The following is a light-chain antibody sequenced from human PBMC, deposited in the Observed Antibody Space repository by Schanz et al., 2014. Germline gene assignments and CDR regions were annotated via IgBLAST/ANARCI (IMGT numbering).Light chain of an antibody. Sequence: QSALTQPASVSGSPGQSITISCSGTSSDIGYYNHVSWYQQHPGKAPKLMIYDVTSRPSGVSNRFSGSKSVNTASLTISGLRPEDEADYYCCSYAGSSTLVVFGGGTKVTVL. CDR2: DVT. CDR3: CSYAGSSTLVV. J-gene: IGLJ2*01. CDR1: SSDIGYYNH. V-gene: IGLV2-23*02.